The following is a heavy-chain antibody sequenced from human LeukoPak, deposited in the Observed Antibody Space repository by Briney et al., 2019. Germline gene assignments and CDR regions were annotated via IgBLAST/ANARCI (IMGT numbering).Heavy chain of an antibody. D-gene: IGHD3-22*01. CDR1: GYTFTSYG. CDR2: ISAYNGNT. J-gene: IGHJ4*02. Sequence: ASVKVSCKASGYTFTSYGISWVRQAPGQGLEWMGWISAYNGNTNYAQKLQGRVTMTTDTSTSTAYMELRSLRSEDMAVYYCARSGTYYYDSSGFPFNFWGQGTLVTISS. V-gene: IGHV1-18*03. CDR3: ARSGTYYYDSSGFPFNF.